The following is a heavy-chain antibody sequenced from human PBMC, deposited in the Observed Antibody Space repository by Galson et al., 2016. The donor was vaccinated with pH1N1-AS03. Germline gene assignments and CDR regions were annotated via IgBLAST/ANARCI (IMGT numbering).Heavy chain of an antibody. CDR3: ARLGGLGASTSDSGRYYFDD. CDR2: VSPYNGNT. D-gene: IGHD1-26*01. J-gene: IGHJ4*02. V-gene: IGHV1-18*01. CDR1: GYTFASFG. Sequence: SVKVSCKASGYTFASFGVSWVRQAPGQGLDWMGWVSPYNGNTNYAQKFQGRVTMTTDTSTSTAYMELRSLRSDDTALYYCARLGGLGASTSDSGRYYFDDWGQGTLVTVSS.